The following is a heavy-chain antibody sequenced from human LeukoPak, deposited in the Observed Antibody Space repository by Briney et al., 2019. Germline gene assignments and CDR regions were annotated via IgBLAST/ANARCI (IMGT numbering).Heavy chain of an antibody. CDR2: ISGSGGST. V-gene: IGHV3-23*01. CDR3: ARYYDSSGYYWGHFDY. CDR1: GFTFSSYA. J-gene: IGHJ4*02. D-gene: IGHD3-22*01. Sequence: GASLRLSCAASGFTFSSYAMSWVRQAPGKGLEWVSAISGSGGSTYYADSVKGRFTISGDNSKNTLYLQMNSLGAEDTAVYYCARYYDSSGYYWGHFDYWGQGTLVTVSS.